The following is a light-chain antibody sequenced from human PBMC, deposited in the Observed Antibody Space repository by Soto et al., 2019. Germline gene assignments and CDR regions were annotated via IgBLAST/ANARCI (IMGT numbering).Light chain of an antibody. V-gene: IGKV3-11*01. Sequence: EILFTQSPATLSLSPGERATLSCRASQSVSSYLAWYQQKPGQAPRLLIYDASNRANGIPVRFSGSGSGTDFTLTINSLEPEDFAFYYCQQRNVWPPITFGQGTRLEIK. J-gene: IGKJ5*01. CDR2: DAS. CDR1: QSVSSY. CDR3: QQRNVWPPIT.